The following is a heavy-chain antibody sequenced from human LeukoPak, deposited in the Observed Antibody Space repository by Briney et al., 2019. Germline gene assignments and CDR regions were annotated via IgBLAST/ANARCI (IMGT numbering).Heavy chain of an antibody. V-gene: IGHV4-61*02. CDR2: IYTSGST. CDR3: ARDRYYYMDV. Sequence: PSQTLSLTCTVSGGSISSGSYYWSWIRQPAGTGLEWIGRIYTSGSTNYNPSLKSRVTISVDTSKNQFSLKLSSVTAADTAMYYCARDRYYYMDVWGKGTTVTVSS. J-gene: IGHJ6*03. CDR1: GGSISSGSYY.